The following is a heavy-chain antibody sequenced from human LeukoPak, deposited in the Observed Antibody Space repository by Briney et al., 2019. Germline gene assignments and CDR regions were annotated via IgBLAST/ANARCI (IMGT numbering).Heavy chain of an antibody. D-gene: IGHD3-22*01. CDR2: IHSNGNT. CDR1: GASISGYY. Sequence: LETLSLTCAVSGASISGYYWGWIRQPPGEGLEWIGFIHSNGNTNYSPSLKSRLTMSVDTSKNQFSLKVNSVTAADTAVYYCARFEKFYGSSIHYLDYWGQGALVTVSS. V-gene: IGHV4-59*12. CDR3: ARFEKFYGSSIHYLDY. J-gene: IGHJ4*02.